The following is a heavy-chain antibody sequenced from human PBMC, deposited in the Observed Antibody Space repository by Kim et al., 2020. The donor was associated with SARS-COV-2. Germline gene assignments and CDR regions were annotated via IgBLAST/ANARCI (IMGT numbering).Heavy chain of an antibody. V-gene: IGHV4-39*01. CDR3: ARRTMVRGVIFDYYGMDV. J-gene: IGHJ6*02. D-gene: IGHD3-10*01. CDR2: IYYSGST. Sequence: SETLSLTCTVSGGSISSSSYYWGWIRQPPGKGLEWIGSIYYSGSTYYNPSLKSRVTISVDTSKNQFSLKLSSVTAADTAVYYCARRTMVRGVIFDYYGMDVWGQGTTVTVSS. CDR1: GGSISSSSYY.